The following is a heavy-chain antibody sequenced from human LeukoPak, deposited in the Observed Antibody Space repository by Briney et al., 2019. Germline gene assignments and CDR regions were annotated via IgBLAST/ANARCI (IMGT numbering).Heavy chain of an antibody. CDR3: ARDYSSSSLDY. J-gene: IGHJ4*02. CDR1: GFTFSRPS. V-gene: IGHV3-21*01. D-gene: IGHD6-6*01. Sequence: GGSLRLSCAASGFTFSRPSMNWVRQAPGKALEWVSSISSGSSYIYYADSVKGRFTISRDNAKNSLYLQMNSLRAEDTALYYCARDYSSSSLDYWGQGTLVTVSS. CDR2: ISSGSSYI.